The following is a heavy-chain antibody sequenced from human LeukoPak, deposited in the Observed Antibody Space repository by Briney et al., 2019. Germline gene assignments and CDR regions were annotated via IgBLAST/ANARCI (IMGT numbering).Heavy chain of an antibody. D-gene: IGHD5-18*01. V-gene: IGHV3-23*01. Sequence: GGSLRLSCAASGFTFSNYAMNWVRQAPGKGLKWVSDISGSGGSTYYADSVKGRFTISRDNSKNTLYLQMNSLRAEDTAVYYCAKRIQSAMATGYWGQGTLVTVSS. CDR3: AKRIQSAMATGY. CDR1: GFTFSNYA. J-gene: IGHJ4*02. CDR2: ISGSGGST.